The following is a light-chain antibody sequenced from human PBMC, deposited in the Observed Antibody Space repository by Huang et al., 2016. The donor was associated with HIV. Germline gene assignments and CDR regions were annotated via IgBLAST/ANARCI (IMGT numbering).Light chain of an antibody. V-gene: IGKV4-1*01. CDR1: QSLLYNLNSKNY. CDR2: LAA. CDR3: QQYYRNPKT. J-gene: IGKJ4*01. Sequence: DIVMTQSPDSLSISPGERATINCKSSQSLLYNLNSKNYLAWFQKRPGQPPKLLFHLAASRQSGIPKRFSASGSGTDFTLTIDNLQTEDVAIYYCQQYYRNPKTFGRGTAVEI.